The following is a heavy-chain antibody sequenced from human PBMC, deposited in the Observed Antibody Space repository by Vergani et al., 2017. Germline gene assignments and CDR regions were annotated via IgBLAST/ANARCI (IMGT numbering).Heavy chain of an antibody. D-gene: IGHD1-26*01. CDR1: GFTFSDYY. V-gene: IGHV3-7*01. CDR2: IKQDGSEK. J-gene: IGHJ4*02. CDR3: ARQVRVGATASFDY. Sequence: VQLVESGGGLVKPGGSLRLSCAASGFTFSDYYMSWIRQAPGKGLEWVANIKQDGSEKYYVDSVKGRFTISRDNAKNSLYLQMNSLRAEDTAVYYCARQVRVGATASFDYWGQGTLVTVSS.